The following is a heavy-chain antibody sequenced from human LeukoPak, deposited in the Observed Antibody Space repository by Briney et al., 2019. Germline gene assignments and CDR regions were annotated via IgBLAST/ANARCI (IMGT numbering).Heavy chain of an antibody. J-gene: IGHJ4*02. CDR3: ARGRDYYDSSGYFLFDY. Sequence: SETLSLTCAVYGGSFSGYYWSWIRQPPGKGLEWIGEINHSGSTNYNPSLKSRVTISVDTSKNQFSLKLSSVTAADTAVYCCARGRDYYDSSGYFLFDYWGQGTLVTVSS. D-gene: IGHD3-22*01. CDR1: GGSFSGYY. CDR2: INHSGST. V-gene: IGHV4-34*01.